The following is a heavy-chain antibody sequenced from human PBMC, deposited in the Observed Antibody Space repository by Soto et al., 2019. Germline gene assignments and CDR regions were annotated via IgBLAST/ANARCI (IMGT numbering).Heavy chain of an antibody. CDR3: ARTYYDFWSGIAPGDYYYGMDV. V-gene: IGHV4-39*01. J-gene: IGHJ6*02. D-gene: IGHD3-3*01. CDR1: GGSISSSSYY. Sequence: SETLSLTCTVSGGSISSSSYYWGWIRQPPGKGLEWIGSIYYSGSTYYNPSLKSRVTISVDTSKNQFSLKLSSVTAADTAVYYCARTYYDFWSGIAPGDYYYGMDVWGQGTTVAVSS. CDR2: IYYSGST.